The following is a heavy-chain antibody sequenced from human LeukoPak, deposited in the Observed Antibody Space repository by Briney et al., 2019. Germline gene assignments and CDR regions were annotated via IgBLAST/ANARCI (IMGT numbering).Heavy chain of an antibody. CDR3: AKGKGYSSSSSDH. D-gene: IGHD6-6*01. Sequence: GGSLRLSCAASGFTFNSHAMNWVRQAPGQGLEWVSAISGSDGSTYYANSVKGRFTISRDNSKNTLYLQMTSLRAEDTAVYHCAKGKGYSSSSSDHWGQGTLVTVSS. CDR1: GFTFNSHA. V-gene: IGHV3-23*01. CDR2: ISGSDGST. J-gene: IGHJ5*02.